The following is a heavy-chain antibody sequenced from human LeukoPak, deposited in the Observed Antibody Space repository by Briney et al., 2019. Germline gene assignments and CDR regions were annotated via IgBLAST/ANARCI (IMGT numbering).Heavy chain of an antibody. D-gene: IGHD3-3*01. Sequence: SETLSLTCTVSGGSISSYYWSWIRQPAGKGLEWLGRIYTSGSTNYNPSLKSRLTISLETSENQLSLKLTSVTAADTAVYFCAREVPVSLRFLEWENFDSWGQGALVTVSS. CDR2: IYTSGST. CDR3: AREVPVSLRFLEWENFDS. V-gene: IGHV4-4*07. J-gene: IGHJ4*02. CDR1: GGSISSYY.